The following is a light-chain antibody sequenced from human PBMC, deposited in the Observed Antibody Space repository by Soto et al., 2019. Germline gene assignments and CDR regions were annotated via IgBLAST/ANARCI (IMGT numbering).Light chain of an antibody. Sequence: DIQMTQSPSTLSASVGDRVTITCRASQSISSWLTWYQQKPGKAPRVVIYKASSLQSGVPSRFSGSGTGTDFTLTISSLQPDDFATYYCLQYHSYPHSFGQGTKLEIK. V-gene: IGKV1-5*03. J-gene: IGKJ2*03. CDR3: LQYHSYPHS. CDR2: KAS. CDR1: QSISSW.